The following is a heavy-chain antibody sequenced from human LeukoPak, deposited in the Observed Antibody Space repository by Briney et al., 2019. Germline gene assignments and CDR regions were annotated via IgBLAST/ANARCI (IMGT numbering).Heavy chain of an antibody. CDR1: GGSISSSGYS. CDR2: IYHSGST. CDR3: ARGGSTTVVSFDY. D-gene: IGHD4-23*01. Sequence: SETLSLTCTVSGGSISSSGYSWPWIRQPPGKGLEWIGYIYHSGSTFYNPSLKSRVTISIDRSKNQFSLKLTSVTAADTAVYYCARGGSTTVVSFDYWGQGSLVTVSS. J-gene: IGHJ4*02. V-gene: IGHV4-30-2*01.